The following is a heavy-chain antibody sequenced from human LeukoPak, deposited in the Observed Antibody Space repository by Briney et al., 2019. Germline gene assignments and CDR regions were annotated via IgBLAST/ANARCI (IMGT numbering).Heavy chain of an antibody. Sequence: GGSLRLSCVASGFTFSSYGMSWVRQAPGKGLEWLSAISGGGDSTYYADSVKGRFTISRDNAKNSLYLQMNSLTAEDTAVYYCARNPPGIVGAPTHYCYYMDVWGRGTTVTISS. D-gene: IGHD1-26*01. CDR1: GFTFSSYG. V-gene: IGHV3-23*01. CDR3: ARNPPGIVGAPTHYCYYMDV. J-gene: IGHJ6*03. CDR2: ISGGGDST.